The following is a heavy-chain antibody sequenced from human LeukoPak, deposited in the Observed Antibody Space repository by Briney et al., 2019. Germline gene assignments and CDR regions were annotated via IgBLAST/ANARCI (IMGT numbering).Heavy chain of an antibody. CDR2: IYSGGNT. D-gene: IGHD5-18*01. CDR3: ARVGPGYTYVYGAPYYFDS. Sequence: GGSLRLSCAASGFTVSSNYMSWVRQAPGKGLEWVSLIYSGGNTYYADSVKGRFTISRPNSGNTLHLQMNSLRVADTAVYYCARVGPGYTYVYGAPYYFDSWGQGTLVTVSS. V-gene: IGHV3-53*04. CDR1: GFTVSSNY. J-gene: IGHJ4*02.